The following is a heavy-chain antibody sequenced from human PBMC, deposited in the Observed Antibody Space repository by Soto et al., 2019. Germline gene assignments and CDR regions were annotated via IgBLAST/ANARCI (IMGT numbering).Heavy chain of an antibody. D-gene: IGHD3-3*01. CDR2: TYYRSKWYN. CDR1: GDSVSSNSAA. V-gene: IGHV6-1*01. J-gene: IGHJ5*02. Sequence: PSQTLSLTCAISGDSVSSNSAAWNWIRQSPSRGLEWLGRTYYRSKWYNDYALSVKSRITINPDTSKNQFSLQLNSVTPEDTAVYYCARGGETGYKDLWSGYSLNNRFDPWGQGTLVTVYS. CDR3: ARGGETGYKDLWSGYSLNNRFDP.